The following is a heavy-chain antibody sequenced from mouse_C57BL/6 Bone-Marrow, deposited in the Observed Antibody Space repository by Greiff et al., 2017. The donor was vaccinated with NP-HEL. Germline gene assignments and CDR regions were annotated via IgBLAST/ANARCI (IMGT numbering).Heavy chain of an antibody. V-gene: IGHV1-7*01. CDR2: INPSSGYT. D-gene: IGHD2-10*02. CDR3: ERKPPYEYGKETWFAY. Sequence: QVQLKQSGAELAKPGASVKLSCKASGYTFTSYWMHWVNQRPGQGLEWIGYINPSSGYTKYNQKFKDKATLTADKSSSTAYMQLSSLTYEDSEVYYCERKPPYEYGKETWFAYWGQGTLVTVSA. CDR1: GYTFTSYW. J-gene: IGHJ3*01.